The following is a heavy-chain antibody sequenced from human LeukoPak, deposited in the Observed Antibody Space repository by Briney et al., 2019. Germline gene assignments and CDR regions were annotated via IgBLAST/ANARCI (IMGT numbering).Heavy chain of an antibody. J-gene: IGHJ4*02. D-gene: IGHD5-18*01. CDR2: IYYSGST. CDR3: ARGPSTRAMGLLDY. CDR1: GGSISSGGYY. V-gene: IGHV4-31*03. Sequence: SETLSLTCTVSGGSISSGGYYWSWIRQHPGTGLEWIGYIYYSGSTYYNPSLKSRVTISVDTSKNQFSLKLSSVTAADTAVYYCARGPSTRAMGLLDYWGQGTLVTVSS.